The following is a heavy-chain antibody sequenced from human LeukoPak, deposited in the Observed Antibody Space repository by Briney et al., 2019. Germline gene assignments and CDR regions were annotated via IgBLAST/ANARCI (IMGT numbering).Heavy chain of an antibody. CDR1: GDSISPSSYY. V-gene: IGHV4-39*01. CDR2: IYFSGST. D-gene: IGHD3-22*01. CDR3: AASSYDSSGPHGS. J-gene: IGHJ1*01. Sequence: SETLSLTCIVSGDSISPSSYYWGWIRQPPGKGLDWIGSIYFSGSTYYNPSLKSQVTISMDTSKNQFSLKLSSVTAADTAFYYCAASSYDSSGPHGSWGQGILVTVSS.